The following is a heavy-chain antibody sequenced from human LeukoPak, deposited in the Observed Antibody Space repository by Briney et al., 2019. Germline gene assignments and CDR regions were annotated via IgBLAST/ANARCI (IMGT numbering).Heavy chain of an antibody. D-gene: IGHD2-2*02. CDR2: IRYDGSNK. CDR1: GFTFSSYG. J-gene: IGHJ4*02. CDR3: AKDYCSSTSCYTDY. Sequence: GGSLRLSCAASGFTFSSYGMHWVRQAPGKGLEWVAFIRYDGSNKYHADSVKGRFTISRDNSKNTLYLQMNSLRAEDTAVYYCAKDYCSSTSCYTDYWGQGTLVTVSS. V-gene: IGHV3-30*02.